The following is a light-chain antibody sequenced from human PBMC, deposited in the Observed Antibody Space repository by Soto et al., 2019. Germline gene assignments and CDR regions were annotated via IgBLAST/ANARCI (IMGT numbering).Light chain of an antibody. CDR2: GAS. Sequence: EIVMTQSPATLSVSPGDRATLSCRASQSVSSNLAWYQQKPGQAPRLLIYGASTRATGIPARFSGSGSGTEFTLTISSLQSEDCAGYYCQQYNNWPPYTFGQGTKLEIK. J-gene: IGKJ2*01. V-gene: IGKV3D-15*01. CDR1: QSVSSN. CDR3: QQYNNWPPYT.